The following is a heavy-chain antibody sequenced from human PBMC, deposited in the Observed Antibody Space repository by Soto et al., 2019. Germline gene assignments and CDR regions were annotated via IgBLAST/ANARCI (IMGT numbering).Heavy chain of an antibody. CDR3: ARHGPTVATSDGFDY. CDR2: IFYTGST. CDR1: GGSISRSIYY. J-gene: IGHJ4*02. D-gene: IGHD4-17*01. V-gene: IGHV4-39*01. Sequence: KPSETLSLTXTVSGGSISRSIYYWGWIRQPPGKGLEWIGSIFYTGSTYYNASLKSRVTISLDTSKNQFSLRLSSVTAADTAVYFCARHGPTVATSDGFDYWGRGTLVTVS.